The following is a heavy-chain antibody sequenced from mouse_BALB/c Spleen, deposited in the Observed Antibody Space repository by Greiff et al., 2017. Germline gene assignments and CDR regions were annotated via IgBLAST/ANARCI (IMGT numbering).Heavy chain of an antibody. Sequence: DVKLVESGGGLVKPGGSLKLSCAASGFTFSDYYMYWVRQTPEKRLEWVATISDGGSYTYYPDSVKGRFTISRDNAKNNLYLQMSSLKSEDTAMYYCARGLYDGYYYYAMDYWGQGTSVTVSS. V-gene: IGHV5-4*02. J-gene: IGHJ4*01. CDR3: ARGLYDGYYYYAMDY. D-gene: IGHD2-3*01. CDR1: GFTFSDYY. CDR2: ISDGGSYT.